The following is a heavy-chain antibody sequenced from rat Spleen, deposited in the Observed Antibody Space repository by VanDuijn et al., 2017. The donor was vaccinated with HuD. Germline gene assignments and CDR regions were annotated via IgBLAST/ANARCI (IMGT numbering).Heavy chain of an antibody. CDR1: GLTFSNYA. D-gene: IGHD1-10*01. J-gene: IGHJ2*01. CDR2: ISTGGGNT. CDR3: TRGNNYYFDY. V-gene: IGHV5-19*01. Sequence: EVQLVESGGGLVQPGRSLKLSCAASGLTFSNYAMHWIRQAPTKGLEWVASISTGGGNTYYRDSVKGRFTISRDNAKSTLYLQMNSLRSEDTATYYCTRGNNYYFDYWGQGVMVTVSS.